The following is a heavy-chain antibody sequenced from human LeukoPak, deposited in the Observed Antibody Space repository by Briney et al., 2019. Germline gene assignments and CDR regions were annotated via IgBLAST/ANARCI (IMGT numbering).Heavy chain of an antibody. CDR2: IIPIFGTA. V-gene: IGHV1-69*05. Sequence: SVKVSCKASGGTFISYAISWVRQAPGQGREWRGGIIPIFGTANYAQKFQGRVTITTDESTSTAYMELSSLRSEDTAVYYCAIEGVLSYFDYWGQGTLVTVSS. CDR1: GGTFISYA. CDR3: AIEGVLSYFDY. D-gene: IGHD3-16*01. J-gene: IGHJ4*02.